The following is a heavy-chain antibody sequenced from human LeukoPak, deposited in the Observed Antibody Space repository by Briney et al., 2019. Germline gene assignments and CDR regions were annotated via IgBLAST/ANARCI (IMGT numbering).Heavy chain of an antibody. CDR2: INPNSGGT. J-gene: IGHJ4*02. V-gene: IGHV1-2*02. D-gene: IGHD2-2*01. CDR1: GYTFTGYY. Sequence: ASVKVSCKASGYTFTGYYMHWVRQAPGQGLEWMGWINPNSGGTNYAQKFQGRVTMTRDTSISTDYMELSRLRSDDTAVYYCARDRGVPAASFDYWGQGTLVTVSS. CDR3: ARDRGVPAASFDY.